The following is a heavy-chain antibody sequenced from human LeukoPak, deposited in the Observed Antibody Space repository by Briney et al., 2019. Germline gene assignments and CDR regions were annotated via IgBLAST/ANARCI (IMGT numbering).Heavy chain of an antibody. CDR1: GFTFSSYA. D-gene: IGHD1-1*01. CDR2: ISYDGSNK. Sequence: GGSLRLSCAASGFTFSSYAMHWVRQAPGKGLEWVAVISYDGSNKYYADSVKGRFTISRDNSKNTLYLQMNSLRAEDTAVYYCARDNDRPHAFDIWGQGTMVTVSS. V-gene: IGHV3-30-3*01. CDR3: ARDNDRPHAFDI. J-gene: IGHJ3*02.